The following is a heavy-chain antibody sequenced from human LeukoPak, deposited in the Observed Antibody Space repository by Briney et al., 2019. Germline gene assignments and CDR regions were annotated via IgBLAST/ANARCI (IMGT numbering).Heavy chain of an antibody. J-gene: IGHJ5*02. Sequence: SETLSLTCTVSGGSISSHYWNWIQQPPGKGLEWIGHIYYSGSTYYNPSLKSRVTISVDTSKNQFSLKLSSVTAADTAVYYCARWVGNRNWFDPWGPGTLVTVSS. CDR3: ARWVGNRNWFDP. CDR1: GGSISSHY. D-gene: IGHD1-26*01. V-gene: IGHV4-59*11. CDR2: IYYSGST.